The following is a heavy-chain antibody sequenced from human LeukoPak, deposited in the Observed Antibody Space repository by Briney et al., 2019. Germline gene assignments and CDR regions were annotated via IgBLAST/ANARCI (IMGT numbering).Heavy chain of an antibody. D-gene: IGHD5-24*01. J-gene: IGHJ4*02. V-gene: IGHV3-48*03. Sequence: PGGSLRLSCAASGFTFSSYEMNWVRQAPGKGLEWVSYISTSGRTIYYADSVKGRFTISRDNAKNSLYLQMASLSAEDTAVYYCACRSRWPLAGIDYWGRGTLVTVSS. CDR3: ACRSRWPLAGIDY. CDR2: ISTSGRTI. CDR1: GFTFSSYE.